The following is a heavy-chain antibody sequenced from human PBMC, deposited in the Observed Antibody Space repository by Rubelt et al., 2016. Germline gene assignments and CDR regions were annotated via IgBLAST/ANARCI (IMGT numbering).Heavy chain of an antibody. V-gene: IGHV1-69*05. CDR3: AASPAFGYGMDV. J-gene: IGHJ6*02. Sequence: MGGIIPIFGTANYAQKFQERVTITRDMSTSTAYMELSSLRSEDTAVYYCAASPAFGYGMDVWGQGTTVTVSS. CDR2: IIPIFGTA. D-gene: IGHD3-10*01.